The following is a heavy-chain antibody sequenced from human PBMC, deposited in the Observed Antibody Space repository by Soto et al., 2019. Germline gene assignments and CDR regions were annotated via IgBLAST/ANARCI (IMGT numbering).Heavy chain of an antibody. J-gene: IGHJ4*02. Sequence: GASVKVSCKASGGTFSSYAVSWVRQAPGQGLEWMGGIIPIFGTANYAQKFQGRVTITADESTSTAYMELSSLRSEDTAVYYCARDNDYYGSGSYYYYFDYWGQGTLVTVSS. CDR1: GGTFSSYA. CDR3: ARDNDYYGSGSYYYYFDY. CDR2: IIPIFGTA. D-gene: IGHD3-10*01. V-gene: IGHV1-69*13.